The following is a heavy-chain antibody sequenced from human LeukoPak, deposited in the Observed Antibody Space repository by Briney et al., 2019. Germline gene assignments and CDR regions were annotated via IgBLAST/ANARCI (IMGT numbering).Heavy chain of an antibody. D-gene: IGHD6-13*01. V-gene: IGHV1-69*04. J-gene: IGHJ6*02. CDR1: GGTFSSYT. CDR3: ARDRGIAAAGYYGMDV. Sequence: GASVKVSCKASGGTFSSYTISCVRQAPGQGLEWMGRIIPILGIANYAQKFQGRVTITADKSTSTAYMELSSLRSEDTAVYYCARDRGIAAAGYYGMDVWGQGTTVTVSS. CDR2: IIPILGIA.